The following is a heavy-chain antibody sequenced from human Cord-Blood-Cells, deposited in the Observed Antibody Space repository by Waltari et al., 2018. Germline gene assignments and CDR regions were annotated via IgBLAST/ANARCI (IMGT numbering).Heavy chain of an antibody. D-gene: IGHD3-10*01. CDR1: GGSISSYS. V-gene: IGHV4-59*01. Sequence: QVQLQESGPGLVKPQETLSLTCTVPGGSISSYSWRWNRQPPGQGLEWIGYIYYSGNTNYNPTLKRRATISVDTSKTQFSLKLSSVTAADPAVYYCATDYGSGSYYYYYYGMDVWGQGTTVTVSS. CDR2: IYYSGNT. CDR3: ATDYGSGSYYYYYYGMDV. J-gene: IGHJ6*02.